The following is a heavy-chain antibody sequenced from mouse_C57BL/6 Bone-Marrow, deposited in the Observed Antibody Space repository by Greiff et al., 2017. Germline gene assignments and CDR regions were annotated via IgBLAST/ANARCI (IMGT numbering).Heavy chain of an antibody. Sequence: VHVKQSGPELVKPGASVKISCKASGYSFTGYYMNWVKQSPEKSLEWIGEINPSTGGTTYNQKFKAKATLTVDKSSSTAYMQLKSLTSEDSAVYYCARRGAYWGQGTLVTVSA. CDR3: ARRGAY. CDR1: GYSFTGYY. V-gene: IGHV1-42*01. CDR2: INPSTGGT. J-gene: IGHJ3*01.